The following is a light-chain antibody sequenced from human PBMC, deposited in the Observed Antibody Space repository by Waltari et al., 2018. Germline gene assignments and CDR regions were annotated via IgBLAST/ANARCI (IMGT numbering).Light chain of an antibody. CDR3: QTGGHGTWV. J-gene: IGLJ3*02. V-gene: IGLV4-69*01. Sequence: QLVLTQSPSASASLGASAKPTCTLSSGHSSNIIAWLQQQPEKGPRYLMKVNRDGSHSKGDEIPYRFSGSSSGAERYLTISSLQSEDEADYYCQTGGHGTWVFGGGTKLTVL. CDR1: SGHSSNI. CDR2: VNRDGSH.